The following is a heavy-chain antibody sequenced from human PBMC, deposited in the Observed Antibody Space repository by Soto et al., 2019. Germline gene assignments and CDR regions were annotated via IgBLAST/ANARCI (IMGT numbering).Heavy chain of an antibody. CDR3: ATLYDILTGGYYYYYGMDV. CDR1: GGTFSSYA. CDR2: IIPIFGTA. J-gene: IGHJ6*02. Sequence: SVKVSCKASGGTFSSYAISWVRQAPGQGLEWMGGIIPIFGTANYAQKFQGRVTITADESTSTAYMELSSLRSEDTAVYYCATLYDILTGGYYYYYGMDVWGQGTTVTVSS. V-gene: IGHV1-69*13. D-gene: IGHD3-9*01.